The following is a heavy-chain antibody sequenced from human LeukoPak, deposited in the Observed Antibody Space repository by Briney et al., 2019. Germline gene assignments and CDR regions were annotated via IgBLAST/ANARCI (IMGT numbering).Heavy chain of an antibody. CDR3: ARSTELSDPYFYYGMDV. V-gene: IGHV3-48*03. Sequence: GGSLRLSCAASGFSFRSFEMSWVRQAPGKGLECIAYISSASGTIYHADSVKGRFTISRDNANNSLYLQMNSLRAEETATYYCARSTELSDPYFYYGMDVWGQGTTVTVSS. D-gene: IGHD1-26*01. J-gene: IGHJ6*02. CDR1: GFSFRSFE. CDR2: ISSASGTI.